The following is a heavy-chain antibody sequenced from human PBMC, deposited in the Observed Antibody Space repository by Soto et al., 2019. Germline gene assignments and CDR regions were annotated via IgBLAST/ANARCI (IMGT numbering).Heavy chain of an antibody. V-gene: IGHV3-23*01. CDR2: MSGDGRT. D-gene: IGHD3-22*01. CDR1: GFTFSDSV. J-gene: IGHJ4*02. Sequence: PGASLRLSCVGSGFTFSDSVMACVRQDPGKGLEWVSVMSGDGRTRYALSVTGRFTISRDNSKNTLYLQMRSLRAEDAAAYYCVKWHTSNFDSLPFTGFDFWGQGTQVTVSS. CDR3: VKWHTSNFDSLPFTGFDF.